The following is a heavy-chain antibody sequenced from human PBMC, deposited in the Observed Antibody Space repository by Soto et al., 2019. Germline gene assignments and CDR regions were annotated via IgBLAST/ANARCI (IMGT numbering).Heavy chain of an antibody. CDR2: IYHSGST. Sequence: QVQLQESGPGLVKPSGTLSLTCAVSGGSISSSNWWSWVRQPPGKGLEWIGEIYHSGSTNYNPSLKSRVTISVDKSKNQFSLKLSSVTAADTAVYYCARDAELAVAGPGDAFDIWGQGTMVTVSS. CDR1: GGSISSSNW. J-gene: IGHJ3*02. V-gene: IGHV4-4*02. CDR3: ARDAELAVAGPGDAFDI. D-gene: IGHD6-19*01.